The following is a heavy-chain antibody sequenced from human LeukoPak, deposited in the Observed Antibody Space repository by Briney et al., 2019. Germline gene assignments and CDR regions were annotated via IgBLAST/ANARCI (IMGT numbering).Heavy chain of an antibody. CDR3: ARDNGDYRSIYYYMDV. Sequence: PSQTLSLTCTVSGGSINSGGSYWSWIRQHPGKGLEWIGCIYSSWSSYYNPSLKSRVTLSLDTSKNQFSLKLSSVTAADTAVYYCARDNGDYRSIYYYMDVWGKGTTVTVSS. J-gene: IGHJ6*03. D-gene: IGHD4-11*01. CDR2: IYSSWSS. V-gene: IGHV4-31*03. CDR1: GGSINSGGSY.